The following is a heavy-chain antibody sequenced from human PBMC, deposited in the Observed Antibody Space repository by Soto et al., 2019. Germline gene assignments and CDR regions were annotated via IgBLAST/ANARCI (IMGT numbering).Heavy chain of an antibody. CDR2: IYYSGST. CDR3: ARDPEYCSSSSCWYYFDY. J-gene: IGHJ4*02. D-gene: IGHD2-2*01. CDR1: GGSISSGDYY. Sequence: LSLTCTVSGGSISSGDYYWSWVRQPPGKGLEWIGNIYYSGSTHYNPSLKSRVTISVDTSKNQLSLQLSSVTAADTAVYYCARDPEYCSSSSCWYYFDYWGQGTLVTVSS. V-gene: IGHV4-30-4*01.